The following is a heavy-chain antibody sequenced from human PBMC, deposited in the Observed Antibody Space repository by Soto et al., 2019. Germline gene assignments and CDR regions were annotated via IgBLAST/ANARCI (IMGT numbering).Heavy chain of an antibody. J-gene: IGHJ3*02. CDR1: GLTFSSYG. V-gene: IGHV3-30*18. D-gene: IGHD4-17*01. CDR2: IAYDGSNK. Sequence: QVQLVESGGGVVQPGRSVRLSCAASGLTFSSYGMHWVRQAPGKGLEWVAVIAYDGSNKYYADSVKGRFTISRDNYKTTLYLQMNSLRAEDTAVYYCAKDRNDGDPRVFDIWGQGTMVTVSS. CDR3: AKDRNDGDPRVFDI.